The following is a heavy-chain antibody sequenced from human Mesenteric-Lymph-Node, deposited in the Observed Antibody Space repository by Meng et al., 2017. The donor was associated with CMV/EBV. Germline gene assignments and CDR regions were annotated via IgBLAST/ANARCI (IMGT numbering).Heavy chain of an antibody. CDR1: GFTFSSYA. J-gene: IGHJ4*02. Sequence: GGSLRLSCAASGFTFSSYAMSWVRQAPGKGLEWVSVIYSGGSSTYYADSVKGRFTISRDNSKNTLYLQMNSLRAEDTAVYHCARGVVIKGNDYWGQGTLVTVSS. V-gene: IGHV3-23*03. CDR2: IYSGGSST. D-gene: IGHD3-3*01. CDR3: ARGVVIKGNDY.